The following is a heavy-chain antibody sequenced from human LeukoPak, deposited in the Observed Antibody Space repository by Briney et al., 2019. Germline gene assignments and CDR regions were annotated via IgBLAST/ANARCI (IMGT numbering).Heavy chain of an antibody. D-gene: IGHD2-2*02. J-gene: IGHJ3*02. Sequence: HPGGSLRLSCAASGFNFRNYWMTWVRQAPGKGLEWVANINQDGSEKYYADSVKGRFTISRDNAENLLYLQMNSLRAEDTAVYYCARELGYCSSSSCYTSLDAFDIWGQGTTVTVSS. V-gene: IGHV3-7*01. CDR3: ARELGYCSSSSCYTSLDAFDI. CDR1: GFNFRNYW. CDR2: INQDGSEK.